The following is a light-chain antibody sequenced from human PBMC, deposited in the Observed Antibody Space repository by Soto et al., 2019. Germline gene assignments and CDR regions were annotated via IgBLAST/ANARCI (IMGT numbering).Light chain of an antibody. J-gene: IGKJ5*01. CDR2: GAS. Sequence: EKVMTQSPATLSVSPGERATLSCRASQSVSSNLAWYPQKPGQAPRLLIYGASSRATGIPVRFSGSGSGTEFTLTISSLQSEDFAVYYCQQYNNWPRTFGQGTRLEIK. CDR3: QQYNNWPRT. V-gene: IGKV3-15*01. CDR1: QSVSSN.